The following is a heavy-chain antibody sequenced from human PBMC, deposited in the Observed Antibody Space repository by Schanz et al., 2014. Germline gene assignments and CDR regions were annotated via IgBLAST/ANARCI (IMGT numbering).Heavy chain of an antibody. V-gene: IGHV3-11*06. D-gene: IGHD3-22*01. Sequence: QVQLVESGGGVVQPGRSLRLSCAASGFTFSDYYMTWIRQAPGKGLEWVSDISDSGDSTHYADSVKGRFTISRDNSKNTLYLQMNSLRAEDTGVYYCARGREVVAKIFDVWGQGTMVTVSS. CDR1: GFTFSDYY. CDR2: ISDSGDST. J-gene: IGHJ3*01. CDR3: ARGREVVAKIFDV.